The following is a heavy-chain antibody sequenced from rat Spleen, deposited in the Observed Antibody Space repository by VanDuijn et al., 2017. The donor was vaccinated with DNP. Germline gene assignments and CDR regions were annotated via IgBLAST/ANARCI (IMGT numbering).Heavy chain of an antibody. Sequence: QVELKESGPGLVQPSQTLSLTCTVSGFSLTNYGVIWVRQSPGKGLEWMGLIWSGGNTAYNSALKSRLSISRDASKSQIFLKKDSLQTEDTAIYFCTRSNSGYYVMDAWGQGVSVTVSS. D-gene: IGHD4-3*01. CDR3: TRSNSGYYVMDA. J-gene: IGHJ4*01. CDR2: IWSGGNT. V-gene: IGHV2S75*01. CDR1: GFSLTNYG.